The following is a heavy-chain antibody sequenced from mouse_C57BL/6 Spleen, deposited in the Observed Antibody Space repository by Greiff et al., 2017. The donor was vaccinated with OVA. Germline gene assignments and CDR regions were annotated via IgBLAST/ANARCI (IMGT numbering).Heavy chain of an antibody. CDR1: GYTFTSYW. J-gene: IGHJ4*01. Sequence: QVQLQQPGAELVKPGASVKLSCKASGYTFTSYWMQWVKQRPGQGLEWIGEIDPSDSYTNYNQKFKGKATLTVDTSSSTAYMQLSSLTSEDSAVYYCARAYYSNYLYAMDYWGQGTSVTVSS. V-gene: IGHV1-50*01. D-gene: IGHD2-5*01. CDR2: IDPSDSYT. CDR3: ARAYYSNYLYAMDY.